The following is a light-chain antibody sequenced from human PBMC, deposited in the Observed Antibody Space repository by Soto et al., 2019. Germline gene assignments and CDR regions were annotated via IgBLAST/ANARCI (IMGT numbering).Light chain of an antibody. V-gene: IGLV2-14*01. CDR2: EVS. J-gene: IGLJ1*01. CDR1: SSDVGAYNH. CDR3: ISYTGSSTSYV. Sequence: QSALTQPASVSGSPGQSMTISCTGTSSDVGAYNHVAWYQQHPGKAPKFMIYEVSNRPSGVSNRFSGSKSGNKASLTISGLQAEDEADYYCISYTGSSTSYVFGTGTKLTVL.